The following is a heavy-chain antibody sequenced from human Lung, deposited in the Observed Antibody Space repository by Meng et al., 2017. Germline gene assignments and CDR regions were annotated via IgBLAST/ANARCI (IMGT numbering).Heavy chain of an antibody. CDR2: INHSGSP. J-gene: IGHJ4*02. CDR3: ARGPNTMAHDFDY. V-gene: IGHV4-34*01. CDR1: VGSISNDD. D-gene: IGHD5-24*01. Sequence: LGPSSLCCCGAVGSISNDDWRQIRPHPWEWLEWIGEINHSGSPNYYPSLESRATVSVYTSQNNLSLKLSSVTAAASAVYYCARGPNTMAHDFDYWGQGTLVTVSS.